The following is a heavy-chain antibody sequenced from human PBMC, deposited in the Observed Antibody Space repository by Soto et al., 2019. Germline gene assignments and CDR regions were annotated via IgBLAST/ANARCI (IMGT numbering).Heavy chain of an antibody. J-gene: IGHJ4*02. Sequence: GGPLRLSCAASGFTLSTQYVSWVRQAPGKGLEWVSVIYSGGNTYYADSVKGRFTISRDNSKNTLYLQMNSLRAGDTAVYYCARDYYDSKGVFDCWGQGTLVTVSS. CDR1: GFTLSTQY. V-gene: IGHV3-53*01. CDR3: ARDYYDSKGVFDC. CDR2: IYSGGNT. D-gene: IGHD3-22*01.